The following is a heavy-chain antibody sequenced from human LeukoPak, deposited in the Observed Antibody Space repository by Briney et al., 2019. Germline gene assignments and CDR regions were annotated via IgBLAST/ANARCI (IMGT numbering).Heavy chain of an antibody. V-gene: IGHV3-20*04. CDR2: INWNGGST. CDR3: ARVKSTVTTGLNDY. Sequence: GALRLSCAASGFTFYDYGMSWGRQTPGKGLEGVSGINWNGGSTGYADSVKGRFTISRDNAKNSLYLQMNSLRAEDTALYYCARVKSTVTTGLNDYWGQGTLVTVSS. CDR1: GFTFYDYG. D-gene: IGHD4-17*01. J-gene: IGHJ4*02.